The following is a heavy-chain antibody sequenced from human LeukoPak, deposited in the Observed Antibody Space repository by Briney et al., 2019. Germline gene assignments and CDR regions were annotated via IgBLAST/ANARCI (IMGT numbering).Heavy chain of an antibody. V-gene: IGHV4-59*01. D-gene: IGHD3-22*01. J-gene: IGHJ4*02. CDR2: IYYSGST. Sequence: PSETLSLTCTVSGGSISSYYWSWIRQPPGKGLEWIGYIYYSGSTNYNPSLKSRVTISVDTSKNQFSLKLSSVTAADTAVYYCARDDYDSSGYPYFDYWGQGTLVTVSS. CDR1: GGSISSYY. CDR3: ARDDYDSSGYPYFDY.